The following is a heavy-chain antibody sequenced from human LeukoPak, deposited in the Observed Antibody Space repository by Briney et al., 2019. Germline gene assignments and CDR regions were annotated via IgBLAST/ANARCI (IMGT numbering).Heavy chain of an antibody. Sequence: SQTLSLTCSVSGGAISTAGYYWSWIRQHPGKGLEWIGCIYYSGNTYYNPSLKSRVTISVDTSKNQFSLKLSSVTAADTAIYYCARDQSGSGSYTDDYYAMDVWGKGTTVTVSS. CDR2: IYYSGNT. D-gene: IGHD3-10*01. CDR3: ARDQSGSGSYTDDYYAMDV. J-gene: IGHJ6*04. CDR1: GGAISTAGYY. V-gene: IGHV4-31*03.